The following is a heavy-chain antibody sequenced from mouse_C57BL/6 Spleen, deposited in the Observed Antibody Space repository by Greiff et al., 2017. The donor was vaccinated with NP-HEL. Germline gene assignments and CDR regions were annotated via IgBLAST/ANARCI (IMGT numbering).Heavy chain of an antibody. CDR3: ARTLTTPPMDY. D-gene: IGHD1-1*01. J-gene: IGHJ4*01. Sequence: VQLQQPGAELVMPGASVKLSCKASGYTFTSYWMHWVKQRPGQGLEWIGEIDPSDSYTNYNQKFKGKSTLTVDKSSSTAYMQLSSLTSEDSAVYYCARTLTTPPMDYWGQGTSVTVSS. V-gene: IGHV1-69*01. CDR2: IDPSDSYT. CDR1: GYTFTSYW.